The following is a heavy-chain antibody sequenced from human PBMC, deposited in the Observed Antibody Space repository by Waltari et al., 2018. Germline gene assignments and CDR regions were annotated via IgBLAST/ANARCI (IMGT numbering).Heavy chain of an antibody. CDR1: GGTFSSYT. CDR3: ARGESGYSYGYTEGPYYFDY. D-gene: IGHD5-18*01. J-gene: IGHJ4*02. Sequence: QVQLVQSGAEVKKPGSSVKVSCKASGGTFSSYTISWVRQAPGQGLEWMGRRIPILGIANYEQKVQGRVTITADKSTSTAYMELSSLRSEDTAVYYCARGESGYSYGYTEGPYYFDYWGQGTLVTVSS. CDR2: RIPILGIA. V-gene: IGHV1-69*02.